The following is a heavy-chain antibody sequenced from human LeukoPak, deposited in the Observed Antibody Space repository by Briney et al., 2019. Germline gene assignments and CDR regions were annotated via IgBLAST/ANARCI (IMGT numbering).Heavy chain of an antibody. J-gene: IGHJ1*01. Sequence: SVKVSCKASGGTFSSYAISWVRQAPGQGLELMGGIIPIFGTANYAQKFQGRVTITADESTSTAYMELSSLRSEDTAVYYCARDHCSSTSCYLYFQHWGQGTLVTVSS. CDR3: ARDHCSSTSCYLYFQH. D-gene: IGHD2-2*01. V-gene: IGHV1-69*01. CDR1: GGTFSSYA. CDR2: IIPIFGTA.